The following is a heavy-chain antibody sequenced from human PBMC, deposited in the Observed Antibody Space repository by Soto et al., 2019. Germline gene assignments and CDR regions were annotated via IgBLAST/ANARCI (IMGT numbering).Heavy chain of an antibody. CDR1: GFTFSGSA. D-gene: IGHD3-10*01. Sequence: GGSLRLSCAASGFTFSGSAMHWVRQASGKGLEWVGRIRSKANSYATAYAASVKGRFTISRDDSKNTAYRQMNSLKTEDTAVYYCTRHSTRLGGDYFLKPAGSRDYYYYMDVWGKGTTVTVSS. J-gene: IGHJ6*03. CDR3: TRHSTRLGGDYFLKPAGSRDYYYYMDV. V-gene: IGHV3-73*01. CDR2: IRSKANSYAT.